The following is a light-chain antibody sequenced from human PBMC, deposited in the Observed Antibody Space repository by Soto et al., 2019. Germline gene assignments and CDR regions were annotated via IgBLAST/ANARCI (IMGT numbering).Light chain of an antibody. CDR2: GAS. CDR3: QQYGSSGT. CDR1: QSISNY. Sequence: EIVLTQSPGTLSLSPGERATLSCRASQSISNYLAWYQHKPGQAPRLLIYGASNRATGIPDRFSGSGSGTDFTLTISRLEPEDFAVYYCQQYGSSGTFGQGTKVDIK. V-gene: IGKV3-20*01. J-gene: IGKJ1*01.